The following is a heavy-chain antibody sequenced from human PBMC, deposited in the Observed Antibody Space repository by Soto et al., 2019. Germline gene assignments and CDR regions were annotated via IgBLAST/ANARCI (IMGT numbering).Heavy chain of an antibody. D-gene: IGHD5-12*01. CDR3: ARGAPKEGWPRFKFVFDY. V-gene: IGHV4-31*03. CDR2: IYYSGST. J-gene: IGHJ4*02. Sequence: SETLSLTCTVSGGSISSGGYYWSWIRQHPGKGLEWIGYIYYSGSTYYNPSLKSRVTISVDTSKNQFSLKLSSVTAADTAVYYCARGAPKEGWPRFKFVFDYWGQGTLVTVSS. CDR1: GGSISSGGYY.